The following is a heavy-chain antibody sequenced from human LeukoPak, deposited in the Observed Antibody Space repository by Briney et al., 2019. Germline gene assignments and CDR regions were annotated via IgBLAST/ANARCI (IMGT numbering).Heavy chain of an antibody. Sequence: PGGSLRLSCTASGFTFDRYWMHWVRQAPGKGLVWVSRINSDGSNRDYAASVKGRFTISRDNAKNTVYLQMNSLRGEDTAIYYCVREDIVKTPEAFHIWGRGTMVTVSS. CDR2: INSDGSNR. D-gene: IGHD5-12*01. V-gene: IGHV3-74*01. J-gene: IGHJ3*02. CDR3: VREDIVKTPEAFHI. CDR1: GFTFDRYW.